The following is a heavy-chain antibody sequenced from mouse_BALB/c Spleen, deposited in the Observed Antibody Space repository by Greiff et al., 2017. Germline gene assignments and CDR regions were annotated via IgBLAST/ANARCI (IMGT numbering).Heavy chain of an antibody. CDR3: ARSLYDPMDY. Sequence: EVKLMESGPGLVKPSQSLSLTCTVTGYSITSDYAWNWIRQFPGNKLEWMGYISYSGSTSYNPSLKSRISITRDTSKNQFFLQLNSVTTEDTATYYCARSLYDPMDYWGQGTSVTVSS. D-gene: IGHD2-3*01. J-gene: IGHJ4*01. V-gene: IGHV3-2*02. CDR1: GYSITSDYA. CDR2: ISYSGST.